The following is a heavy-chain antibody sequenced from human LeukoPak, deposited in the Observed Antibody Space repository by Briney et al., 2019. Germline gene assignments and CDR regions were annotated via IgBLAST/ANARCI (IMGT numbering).Heavy chain of an antibody. V-gene: IGHV4-39*01. J-gene: IGHJ4*02. Sequence: PSETLSLTCTVSGGSISSSSYYWGWIRQPPGKGLEWIGSIYYSGSTYYTPSLKSRVTISVDTSQNQFSLKLSSVTAADTAVYYCASDYYDSSGYFRLDYWGQGTLVTVSS. CDR2: IYYSGST. CDR1: GGSISSSSYY. CDR3: ASDYYDSSGYFRLDY. D-gene: IGHD3-22*01.